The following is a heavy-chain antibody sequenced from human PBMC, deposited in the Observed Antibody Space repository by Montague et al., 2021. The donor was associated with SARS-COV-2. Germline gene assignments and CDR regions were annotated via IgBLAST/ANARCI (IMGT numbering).Heavy chain of an antibody. CDR3: ARASLGYCSGGRCYVGFDP. Sequence: SETLSLTCTVSGGSISSYYWSWIRQPPGKGLEWIGYIYYSGSTXXXPSXXXRVTISVDTSKNQFSLKLSSVTAADTAVYYCARASLGYCSGGRCYVGFDPWGQGTLVTVSS. CDR1: GGSISSYY. J-gene: IGHJ5*02. D-gene: IGHD2-15*01. V-gene: IGHV4-59*01. CDR2: IYYSGST.